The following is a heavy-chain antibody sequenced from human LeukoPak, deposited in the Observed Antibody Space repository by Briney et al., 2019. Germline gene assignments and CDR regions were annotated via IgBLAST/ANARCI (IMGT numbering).Heavy chain of an antibody. Sequence: ASVKVSCKASVYTFTGYYMHWVRQAPGQGLEWMGWINPNSGGTNYAQKFQGRVTMTRDTSISTAYMELSRLRSDDTAVYYCASSGSSGFVYYFDYWGQGTLVTVSS. J-gene: IGHJ4*02. V-gene: IGHV1-2*02. D-gene: IGHD3-22*01. CDR2: INPNSGGT. CDR3: ASSGSSGFVYYFDY. CDR1: VYTFTGYY.